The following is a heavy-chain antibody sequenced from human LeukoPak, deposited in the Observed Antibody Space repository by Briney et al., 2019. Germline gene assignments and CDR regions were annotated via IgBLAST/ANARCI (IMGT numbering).Heavy chain of an antibody. CDR1: GGSISSYY. J-gene: IGHJ4*02. CDR2: IYYSGST. Sequence: KSSETLSLTCTVSGGSISSYYWSWIRQLPGKGLEWIGYIYYSGSTNYNPSLKSRVTISVDTSKNQFSLKLSSVTAADTAVYYCARDRWSYDYWGQGTLVTVSS. CDR3: ARDRWSYDY. D-gene: IGHD2-15*01. V-gene: IGHV4-59*01.